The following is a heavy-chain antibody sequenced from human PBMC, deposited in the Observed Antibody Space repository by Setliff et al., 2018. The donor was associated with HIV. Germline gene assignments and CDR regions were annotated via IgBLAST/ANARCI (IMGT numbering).Heavy chain of an antibody. Sequence: PGGSLRLSCVASGFTFDEYAMSWVRQAPGEGLEWVSSISIGSGGAIDYADSVQGRFTISRDDSKNTLYLQMNSLRAEDTAVYYCAREGITGTTLHPYWGQGTLVTVSS. V-gene: IGHV3-23*01. J-gene: IGHJ4*02. CDR3: AREGITGTTLHPY. CDR1: GFTFDEYA. CDR2: ISIGSGGAI. D-gene: IGHD1-7*01.